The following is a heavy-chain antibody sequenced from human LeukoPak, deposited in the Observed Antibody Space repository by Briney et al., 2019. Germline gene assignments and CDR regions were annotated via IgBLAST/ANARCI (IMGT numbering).Heavy chain of an antibody. D-gene: IGHD3-22*01. CDR1: GFTFSSNA. CDR3: AKDMDDSSGFYSYYH. J-gene: IGHJ1*01. V-gene: IGHV3-23*01. CDR2: IRGNGETI. Sequence: GGSLRLSCAASGFTFSSNAMSWARQAPGKGLEWVSPIRGNGETIYYADPVKGRFTISRDNAKNTLYLQMNSLRAEDTAVYYCAKDMDDSSGFYSYYHWGQGTLVTVSS.